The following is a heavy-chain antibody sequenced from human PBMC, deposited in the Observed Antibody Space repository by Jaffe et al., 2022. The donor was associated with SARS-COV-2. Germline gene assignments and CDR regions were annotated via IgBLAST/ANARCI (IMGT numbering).Heavy chain of an antibody. D-gene: IGHD3-3*01. V-gene: IGHV1-69*02. CDR2: IIPILGIA. CDR1: GGTFSSYT. Sequence: QVQLVQSGAEVKKPGSSVKVSCKASGGTFSSYTISWVRQAPGQGLEWMGRIIPILGIANYAQKFQGRVTITADKSTSTAYMELSSLRSEDTAVYYCARAQLRFLEWSDAFDIWGQGTMVTVSS. CDR3: ARAQLRFLEWSDAFDI. J-gene: IGHJ3*02.